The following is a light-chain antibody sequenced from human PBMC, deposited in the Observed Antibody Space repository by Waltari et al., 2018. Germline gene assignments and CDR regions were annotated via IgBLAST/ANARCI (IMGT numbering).Light chain of an antibody. V-gene: IGLV1-44*01. CDR2: GND. Sequence: QSVLTQPPSASGTPGQTVIISCSGSSSNIGSKIVNWYQQLPRTAPKFLFYGNDQRPPGVPDRFSGSTTGTSASLAISVLQSEDEADYYCAAWDDSLSGPVFGGGTKLTVL. CDR3: AAWDDSLSGPV. CDR1: SSNIGSKI. J-gene: IGLJ2*01.